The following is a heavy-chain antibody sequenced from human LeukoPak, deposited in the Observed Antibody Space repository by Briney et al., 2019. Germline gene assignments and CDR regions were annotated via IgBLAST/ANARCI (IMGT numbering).Heavy chain of an antibody. V-gene: IGHV1-2*02. CDR2: INPKTGGT. CDR3: ARWRVSTGGFDY. CDR1: GYTFTGYY. J-gene: IGHJ4*01. D-gene: IGHD4-17*01. Sequence: ASVKVSCKASGYTFTGYYIHWVRQAPGQGLQWLGWINPKTGGTNYAEKYHGRVNMTRDTSISTAYMELRRLTSDDTAVYYCARWRVSTGGFDYWGHGTQITVSS.